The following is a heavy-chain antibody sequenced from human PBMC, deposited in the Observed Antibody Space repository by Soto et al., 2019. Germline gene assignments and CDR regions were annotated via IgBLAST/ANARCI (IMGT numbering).Heavy chain of an antibody. V-gene: IGHV1-18*01. CDR2: ISAYNGNT. CDR3: ARNRFEEVYSNYGNWCDP. Sequence: QVQLVQSGAEVKKPGASVKVSCKASGYTFTSYGISWVRQAPGQGLEWMGWISAYNGNTNYAQKLQGRVTMTTDTSTSTAYMGLRSLRSDDTAVYYCARNRFEEVYSNYGNWCDPWGQGTLVTVSS. J-gene: IGHJ5*02. CDR1: GYTFTSYG. D-gene: IGHD4-4*01.